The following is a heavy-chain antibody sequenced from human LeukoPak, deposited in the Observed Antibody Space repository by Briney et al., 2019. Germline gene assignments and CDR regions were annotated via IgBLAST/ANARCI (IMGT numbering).Heavy chain of an antibody. J-gene: IGHJ3*02. CDR2: INHSGST. CDR1: GGSFSGYY. Sequence: PETLSLTCAVYGGSFSGYYWSWIRQPPGKGLEWIGEINHSGSTNYNPSLKSRVTISVDTSKNQFSLRLSSVTAADTAVYYCARGLGSYDAFDIWGQGTMVTVSS. D-gene: IGHD1-26*01. V-gene: IGHV4-34*01. CDR3: ARGLGSYDAFDI.